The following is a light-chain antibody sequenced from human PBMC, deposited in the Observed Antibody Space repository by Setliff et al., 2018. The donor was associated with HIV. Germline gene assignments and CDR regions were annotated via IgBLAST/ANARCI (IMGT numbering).Light chain of an antibody. CDR3: TSYSSNTTLGI. CDR2: DVS. V-gene: IGLV2-14*03. Sequence: QSVLTQPASVSGSPGQSITTSCSGTSSDVGGYNYVSWYQQHPGKAPKLMIYDVSNRPSGVSNRFSGSKSGNTASLTISGLQAEDEADYYCTSYSSNTTLGIFGTGTKVTVL. CDR1: SSDVGGYNY. J-gene: IGLJ1*01.